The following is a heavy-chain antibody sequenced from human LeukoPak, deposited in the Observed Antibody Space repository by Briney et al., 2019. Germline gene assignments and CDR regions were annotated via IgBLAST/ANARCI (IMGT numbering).Heavy chain of an antibody. J-gene: IGHJ4*02. CDR3: ATLTTVVTPDSF. CDR2: IYYSGST. V-gene: IGHV4-39*01. D-gene: IGHD4-23*01. CDR1: GGSISSSSYY. Sequence: PSETLSLTCTVSGGSISSSSYYWGWIRQPPGKGLEWIGSIYYSGSTYYNPSLKSRVTISVDTSTNQFSLKLSSVTAADTAVYYCATLTTVVTPDSFWGQGTLVTVSS.